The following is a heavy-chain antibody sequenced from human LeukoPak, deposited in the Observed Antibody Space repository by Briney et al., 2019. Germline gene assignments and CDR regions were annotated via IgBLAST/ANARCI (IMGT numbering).Heavy chain of an antibody. CDR2: ISAYNGNT. Sequence: ASVKVSCKASGYTFTSYGISWVRQAPGQGLEWMGWISAYNGNTNYAQKLQGRVTMTTDTSTSTAYMELRSLRSDDTAVYYCARTPQGAAYYYYYMDVWGKGTTVTVSS. J-gene: IGHJ6*03. D-gene: IGHD1-26*01. V-gene: IGHV1-18*01. CDR1: GYTFTSYG. CDR3: ARTPQGAAYYYYYMDV.